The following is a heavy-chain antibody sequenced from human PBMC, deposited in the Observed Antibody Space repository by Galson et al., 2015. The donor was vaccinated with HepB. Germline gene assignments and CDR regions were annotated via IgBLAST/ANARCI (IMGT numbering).Heavy chain of an antibody. CDR1: GFTFSSNW. CDR2: ISGSAATT. D-gene: IGHD3-22*01. J-gene: IGHJ4*02. Sequence: SLRLSCAASGFTFSSNWMHWVRQAPGKGLEWVSGISGSAATTSYADSVKGRFTISRDNSKNTLYLQMNSLRAEDTAVYYCAKTPYYDSSSYYSDYWGQGTLVTVSS. V-gene: IGHV3-23*01. CDR3: AKTPYYDSSSYYSDY.